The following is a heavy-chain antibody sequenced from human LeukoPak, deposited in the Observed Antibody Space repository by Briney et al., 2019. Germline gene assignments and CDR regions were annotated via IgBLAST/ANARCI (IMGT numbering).Heavy chain of an antibody. J-gene: IGHJ4*02. CDR2: ISSNGGST. D-gene: IGHD3-9*01. Sequence: PGGSLRLSCAASGFTFSSYAMHWVRQAPGKGLEYVSAISSNGGSTYYANSVKGRFTISRDNSKNTLYLQMGSLRAEDMAVYYCARGRHDILTGYYPFAPYYFDYWGQGTLVTVSS. V-gene: IGHV3-64*01. CDR1: GFTFSSYA. CDR3: ARGRHDILTGYYPFAPYYFDY.